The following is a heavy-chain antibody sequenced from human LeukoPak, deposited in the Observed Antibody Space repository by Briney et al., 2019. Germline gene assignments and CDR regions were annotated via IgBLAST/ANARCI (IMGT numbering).Heavy chain of an antibody. CDR3: AKGPQLNNGYHPDY. CDR2: ISSSGSPI. D-gene: IGHD5-18*01. CDR1: GFTYSVYY. V-gene: IGHV3-11*01. J-gene: IGHJ4*02. Sequence: GGSQRLSYGFSGFTYSVYYMSWIRDAPGKGLECGSYISSSGSPIYYADSVKGRLTISSDNAKNSLYLQMNSLRVEDTAIFYCAKGPQLNNGYHPDYWGQGILVTVSS.